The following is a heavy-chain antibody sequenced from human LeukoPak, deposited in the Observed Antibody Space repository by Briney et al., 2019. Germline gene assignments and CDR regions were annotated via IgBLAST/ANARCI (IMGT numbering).Heavy chain of an antibody. CDR2: IYYSGST. CDR3: ASTRVGPYSSSVGYWFDP. D-gene: IGHD6-6*01. Sequence: SETLSLTCTVSGGSISSSSYYWGWIRQPPGKGLEWIGSIYYSGSTYYNPSLKSRVTISVDTSKNQFSLKLSSVTAADTAVYYCASTRVGPYSSSVGYWFDPWGQGTLVTVSS. J-gene: IGHJ5*02. CDR1: GGSISSSSYY. V-gene: IGHV4-39*07.